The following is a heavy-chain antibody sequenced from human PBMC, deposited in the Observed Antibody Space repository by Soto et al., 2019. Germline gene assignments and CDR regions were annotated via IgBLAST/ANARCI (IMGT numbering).Heavy chain of an antibody. J-gene: IGHJ4*02. D-gene: IGHD2-8*01. CDR1: GGSISSGGYS. V-gene: IGHV4-30-2*01. CDR2: IYHSGST. CDR3: ARVGYCTNGVCQITEYYFDY. Sequence: SETLSLTCGVAGGSISSGGYSWSWIRQPPGKGLEWIGYIYHSGSTYYNPSLKSRVTISVDRSKNQFSLKLSSVTAADTAVYYCARVGYCTNGVCQITEYYFDYWGQGTLVTVSS.